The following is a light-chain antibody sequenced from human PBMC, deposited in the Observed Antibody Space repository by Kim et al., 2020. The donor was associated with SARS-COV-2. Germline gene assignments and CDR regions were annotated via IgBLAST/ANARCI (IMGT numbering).Light chain of an antibody. CDR1: QDISNW. CDR2: DAS. V-gene: IGKV1-33*01. CDR3: QHFDMPPPT. Sequence: ASVGDRVTITCQASQDISNWLNWYQQKPGKAPTLLIYDASTLEDGISPRFSGSGSGTKFTLTISKLYPEDFGTYFCQHFDMPPPTFGQGTKVDIK. J-gene: IGKJ1*01.